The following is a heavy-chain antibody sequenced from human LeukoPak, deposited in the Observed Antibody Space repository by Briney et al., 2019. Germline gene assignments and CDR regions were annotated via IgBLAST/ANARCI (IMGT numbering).Heavy chain of an antibody. D-gene: IGHD3/OR15-3a*01. Sequence: SETLSLTCAVYGGSFSGYYWTWIRQPPGKGLEWIGYIYYSGSTNYNPSLKSRVTISVDTSKNQFSLKLSSVTAADTAVYYCARTWTFDYWGQGTLVTVSS. CDR3: ARTWTFDY. CDR2: IYYSGST. J-gene: IGHJ4*02. V-gene: IGHV4-59*01. CDR1: GGSFSGYY.